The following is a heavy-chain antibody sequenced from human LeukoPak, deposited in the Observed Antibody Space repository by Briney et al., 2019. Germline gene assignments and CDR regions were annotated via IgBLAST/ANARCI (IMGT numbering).Heavy chain of an antibody. CDR2: ISAYNGNT. J-gene: IGHJ4*02. CDR3: ARDQMYVVATIGSLDY. CDR1: GYTFTSYG. Sequence: GASVKVSCKASGYTFTSYGISWVRQAPGQGLEWMGWISAYNGNTNYAQKLQGRVTMTTDTSTSTAYMELRSLRSDDTAVYYCARDQMYVVATIGSLDYWGQGTLVTVSS. V-gene: IGHV1-18*01. D-gene: IGHD5-12*01.